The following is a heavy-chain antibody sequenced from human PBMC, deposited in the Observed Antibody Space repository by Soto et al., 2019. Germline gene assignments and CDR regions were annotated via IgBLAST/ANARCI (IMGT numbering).Heavy chain of an antibody. Sequence: GESLKISCKGSGYSFTSYWIGWVRQMPGKGLEWMGIIYPGDSDTRYSPSFQGQVTISADKSISTAYLQWSSLKASDTAMYYCARRARDGHKTKGFYYGMDVWGQGTTVTVSS. V-gene: IGHV5-51*01. J-gene: IGHJ6*02. CDR2: IYPGDSDT. CDR3: ARRARDGHKTKGFYYGMDV. D-gene: IGHD5-12*01. CDR1: GYSFTSYW.